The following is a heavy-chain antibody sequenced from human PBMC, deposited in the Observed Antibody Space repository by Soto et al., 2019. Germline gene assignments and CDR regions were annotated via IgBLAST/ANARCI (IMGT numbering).Heavy chain of an antibody. CDR1: GFTFSSYA. J-gene: IGHJ4*02. Sequence: QVQLVESGGGVVQPGRSLRLSCAASGFTFSSYAMHWVRQAPGKGLEWVAVISYDGSNKYYADSVKGRFTISRDNSKNTLYLQMNSLRAEDTAVYYCARDTATMDEGHYFDYWGQGTLVTVSS. CDR2: ISYDGSNK. CDR3: ARDTATMDEGHYFDY. D-gene: IGHD2-2*01. V-gene: IGHV3-30-3*01.